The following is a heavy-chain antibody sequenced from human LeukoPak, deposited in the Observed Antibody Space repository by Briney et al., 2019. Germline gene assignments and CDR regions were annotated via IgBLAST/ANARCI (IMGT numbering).Heavy chain of an antibody. CDR2: IIPIFGTA. Sequence: EASVKVSCKASGGTFSSYAISWVRQAPGQGLEWMGGIIPIFGTANYAQKFQGRVTMTRDTSTSTVYMELSSLRSEDTAVYYCARDYWDYGAPTQFDYWGQGTLVTVSS. V-gene: IGHV1-69*05. J-gene: IGHJ4*02. D-gene: IGHD4-17*01. CDR3: ARDYWDYGAPTQFDY. CDR1: GGTFSSYA.